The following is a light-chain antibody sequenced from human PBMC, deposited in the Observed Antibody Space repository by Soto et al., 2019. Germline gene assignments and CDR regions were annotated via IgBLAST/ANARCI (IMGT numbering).Light chain of an antibody. CDR1: SSDVGGYNY. V-gene: IGLV2-14*01. Sequence: QSVLTQPASVSGSPGQSITISCTGTSSDVGGYNYVSWYQQHPGTAPKLMIYEVSNRPSGVSNRFSGSTSGNTASLTISGLQGEDEGDYYCSSYTSSSTWVFGGGTKLTVL. CDR3: SSYTSSSTWV. J-gene: IGLJ3*02. CDR2: EVS.